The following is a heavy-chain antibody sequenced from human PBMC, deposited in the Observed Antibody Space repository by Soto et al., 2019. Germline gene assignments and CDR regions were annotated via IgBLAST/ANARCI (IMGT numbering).Heavy chain of an antibody. CDR2: IRSNTAIT. Sequence: GGSLRLSCSASGFSFSDYVMAWVRQAPGKGLEWVSAIRSNTAITHYPDSMRGRFTISRVNSENTIFLQMHSLRVEDPAVYFCVKASDGAWPYYFDSWGQGTLVTVSS. CDR3: VKASDGAWPYYFDS. CDR1: GFSFSDYV. J-gene: IGHJ4*02. V-gene: IGHV3-23*01. D-gene: IGHD5-12*01.